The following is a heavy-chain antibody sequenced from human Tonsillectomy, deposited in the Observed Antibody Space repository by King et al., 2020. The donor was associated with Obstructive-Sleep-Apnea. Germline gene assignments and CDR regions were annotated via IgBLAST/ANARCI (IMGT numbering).Heavy chain of an antibody. D-gene: IGHD3/OR15-3a*01. CDR3: VKDFREHWTLDY. J-gene: IGHJ4*02. CDR2: ISYDGSGK. V-gene: IGHV3-30*18. CDR1: GFPFSGYG. Sequence: VQLVESGGGVVQPGRSLRLSCAASGFPFSGYGIHWVRQAPGKGLEWVAIISYDGSGKYYADSVKGRFTISRDNSKNTLYLQMNSLRAEDTAVYYCVKDFREHWTLDYWGARTLVTVSP.